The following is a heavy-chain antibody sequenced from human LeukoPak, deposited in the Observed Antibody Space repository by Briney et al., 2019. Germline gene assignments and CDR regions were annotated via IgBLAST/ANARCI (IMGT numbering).Heavy chain of an antibody. Sequence: ASVKVSCKASGYTFTSYGISWVRQAPGQGLEWVGWISAYNGNTNYAQKLQGRVTTTTDTSTSTAYMELRSLRSDDTAVYYCARDHDYYDSSGYYLTWGQGTLVTVSS. V-gene: IGHV1-18*01. CDR3: ARDHDYYDSSGYYLT. D-gene: IGHD3-22*01. J-gene: IGHJ5*02. CDR2: ISAYNGNT. CDR1: GYTFTSYG.